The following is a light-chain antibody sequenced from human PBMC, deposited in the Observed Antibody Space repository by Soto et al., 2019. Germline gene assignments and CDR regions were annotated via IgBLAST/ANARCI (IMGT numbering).Light chain of an antibody. CDR3: QSFDSSLSNSWV. CDR1: WSNIGAGYE. J-gene: IGLJ3*02. CDR2: GVT. V-gene: IGLV1-40*01. Sequence: QSVLTQPPSVSGAPGQRVTISCTGGWSNIGAGYEVHWYQHLPGTAPKLLIYGVTNRPSGVPDRFSGSRSGTSAFLAITGPQAEDEADYYCQSFDSSLSNSWVFGGGTKLTVL.